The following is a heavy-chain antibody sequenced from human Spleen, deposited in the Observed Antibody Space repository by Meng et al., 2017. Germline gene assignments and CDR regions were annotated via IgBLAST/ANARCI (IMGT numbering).Heavy chain of an antibody. CDR2: IYWDDDK. V-gene: IGHV2-5*02. CDR1: GFSLSTSGVD. D-gene: IGHD4-17*01. Sequence: QITLKGSGPTLVKPTQTLPLTCTFSGFSLSTSGVDVGWIRQPPGKALEWLALIYWDDDKRYSPSLKSRLTITKDTSKNQVVLTMTNMDPVDTATYYCAHRNTCTVCFDYWGQGTLVTVSS. CDR3: AHRNTCTVCFDY. J-gene: IGHJ4*02.